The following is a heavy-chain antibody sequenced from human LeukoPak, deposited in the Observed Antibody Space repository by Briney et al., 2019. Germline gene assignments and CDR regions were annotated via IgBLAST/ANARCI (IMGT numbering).Heavy chain of an antibody. J-gene: IGHJ4*02. CDR1: GFTFDNYA. CDR2: ITGSGGSI. D-gene: IGHD2-21*02. CDR3: AGAYCGGDCYWSHY. Sequence: GGSLRLSCAASGFTFDNYAMSWVRQAPGKGLEWVSGITGSGGSIYYADSVKGRFTIFRANSKNTLYLQMNSLRVEDTAVYYCAGAYCGGDCYWSHYWGQGTLVTVSS. V-gene: IGHV3-23*01.